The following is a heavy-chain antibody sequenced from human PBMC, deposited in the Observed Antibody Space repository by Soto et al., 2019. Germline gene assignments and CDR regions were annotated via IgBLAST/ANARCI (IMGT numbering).Heavy chain of an antibody. CDR3: AAPRVAVPHTRYFDP. CDR1: GFAFSNFA. Sequence: EAQLLESGGGLVQPGGSLRLSCGASGFAFSNFAMSWVRQAPGKGLEWVSAIGSGSRGTHYAESVEDRFTISRDDSKNILYLQLNSLTAADTAVYYCAAPRVAVPHTRYFDPWGQGTPVTVSP. J-gene: IGHJ5*02. CDR2: IGSGSRGT. V-gene: IGHV3-23*01. D-gene: IGHD6-19*01.